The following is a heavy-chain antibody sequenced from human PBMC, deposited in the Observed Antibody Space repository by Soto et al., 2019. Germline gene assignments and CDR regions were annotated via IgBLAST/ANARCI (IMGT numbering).Heavy chain of an antibody. J-gene: IGHJ4*02. CDR2: IYWDDDK. Sequence: QITLNESGPTVVRPTETLTLTCRFSGFSLTTSGVGVGWFRQSPVKAPEWLALIYWDDDKRYSESLKSRLTITKATSKILVVLTVANLDSTDTATYYCAHRVLRTVFGLVTTTAIYFDFWGQGTPVAVSS. D-gene: IGHD3-3*01. CDR1: GFSLTTSGVG. V-gene: IGHV2-5*02. CDR3: AHRVLRTVFGLVTTTAIYFDF.